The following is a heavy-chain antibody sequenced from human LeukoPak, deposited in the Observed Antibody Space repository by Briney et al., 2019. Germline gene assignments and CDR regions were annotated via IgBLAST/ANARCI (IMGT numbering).Heavy chain of an antibody. V-gene: IGHV3-7*01. J-gene: IGHJ4*02. CDR1: GFTFSSSW. CDR2: IKQDGSEK. Sequence: GGSLRLSCAASGFTFSSSWMNWVRQAPGKGLEWVADIKQDGSEKYYVDSVKGRFTISRDNAKNSLFLQMNSLGAEDTAVYYCARGDYYDRFFDYRGQGTLVTVSS. CDR3: ARGDYYDRFFDY. D-gene: IGHD3-22*01.